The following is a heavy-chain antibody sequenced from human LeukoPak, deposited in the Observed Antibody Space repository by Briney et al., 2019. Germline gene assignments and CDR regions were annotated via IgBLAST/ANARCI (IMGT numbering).Heavy chain of an antibody. J-gene: IGHJ4*02. Sequence: GESLKISCKASGYSFVSHWIVWVRQMPGKGLEWLGIIFPGDSDTRYSPSFQGQVTISADKSINTAYLQWNSLRASDAAMYYCARGTTTNFDYWGQGTLVTVSS. CDR3: ARGTTTNFDY. CDR1: GYSFVSHW. CDR2: IFPGDSDT. V-gene: IGHV5-51*01. D-gene: IGHD1-1*01.